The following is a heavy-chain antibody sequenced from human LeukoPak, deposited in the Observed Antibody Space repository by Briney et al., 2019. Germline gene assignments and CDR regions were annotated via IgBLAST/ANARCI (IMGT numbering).Heavy chain of an antibody. J-gene: IGHJ6*03. CDR1: GYTFTRYD. CDR3: ARGAGFLEWLSSTRDYYMDV. CDR2: MNPNSGNT. Sequence: GASVKVSCKASGYTFTRYDINWVRQATGQGLEWMGWMNPNSGNTGYAQKFQGRVTMTRNTSISTAYMELSSLRSEDTAVYYCARGAGFLEWLSSTRDYYMDVWGKGTTVTVSS. D-gene: IGHD3-3*01. V-gene: IGHV1-8*01.